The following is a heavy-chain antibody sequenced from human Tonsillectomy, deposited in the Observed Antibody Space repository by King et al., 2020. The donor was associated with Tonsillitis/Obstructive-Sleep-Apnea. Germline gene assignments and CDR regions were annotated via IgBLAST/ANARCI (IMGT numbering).Heavy chain of an antibody. V-gene: IGHV4-59*01. CDR2: IYYSGGT. CDR1: GGSISGYY. J-gene: IGHJ3*02. CDR3: AREGAVMNAFDI. Sequence: VQLQESGPGLVKPSETLSLTCTVSGGSISGYYWSWIRQPPGKGLEWIAYIYYSGGTNYNPSLKSRVTISVDTSKSQFSLELSSVTAADTAVYYCAREGAVMNAFDIWGQGTMVTVSS. D-gene: IGHD2-8*01.